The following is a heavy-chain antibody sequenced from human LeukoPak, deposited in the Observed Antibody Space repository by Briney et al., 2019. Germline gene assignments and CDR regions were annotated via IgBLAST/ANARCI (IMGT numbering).Heavy chain of an antibody. CDR3: AREGGLLLFDFDY. J-gene: IGHJ4*02. V-gene: IGHV1-3*01. Sequence: ASVNVSCKASGYTFTSYAMHWVCQAPGQRLEWMGWINAGNGNTKYSQKFQGRVTITRDTSASTAYMELSSLRSEDTAVYYCAREGGLLLFDFDYWGQGTLVTVSS. CDR2: INAGNGNT. D-gene: IGHD2-15*01. CDR1: GYTFTSYA.